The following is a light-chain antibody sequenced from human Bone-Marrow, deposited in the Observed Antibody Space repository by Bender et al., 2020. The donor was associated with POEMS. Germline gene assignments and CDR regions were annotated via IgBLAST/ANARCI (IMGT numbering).Light chain of an antibody. CDR2: RND. Sequence: QSVLTQPPSVSGTPGQRVTISCSGSGSNIGGYPVNWYQQLPGKAPKLLIRRNDWRPSEVPDRFSGSKSGTSASLAITWLQSEDGADYYCAIRDGRMNGNVVFGGRTKLTVL. CDR3: AIRDGRMNGNVV. CDR1: GSNIGGYP. J-gene: IGLJ2*01. V-gene: IGLV1-44*01.